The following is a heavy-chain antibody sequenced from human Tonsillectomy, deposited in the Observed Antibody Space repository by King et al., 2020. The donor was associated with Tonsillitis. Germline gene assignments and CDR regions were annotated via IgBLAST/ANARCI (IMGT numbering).Heavy chain of an antibody. CDR1: GFTFRSYA. D-gene: IGHD6-13*01. Sequence: VQLVESGGGVVQPGRSLRLSCVGSGFTFRSYAIDWVRQAPGKGLEGVAAISYDESYKYYADSVKGRFTISRDNSKNTVYLQMNSLRPGDTAMYFCARDFEGTTAAGLDYWGQGTLLTVSS. CDR2: ISYDESYK. CDR3: ARDFEGTTAAGLDY. V-gene: IGHV3-30*04. J-gene: IGHJ4*02.